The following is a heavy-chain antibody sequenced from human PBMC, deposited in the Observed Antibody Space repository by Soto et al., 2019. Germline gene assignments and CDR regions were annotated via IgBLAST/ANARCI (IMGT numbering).Heavy chain of an antibody. D-gene: IGHD6-6*01. CDR3: AKRSSSSTFDY. V-gene: IGHV3-74*01. CDR1: GFTLSSSW. J-gene: IGHJ4*02. Sequence: GGSLRLSCAASGFTLSSSWMHWVRQAPGKGLVWVSRINSDGSSTSYADSVKGRFTISRDNSKNTLYLQMNSLRAEDTAVYYCAKRSSSSTFDYWGQGTLVTVSS. CDR2: INSDGSST.